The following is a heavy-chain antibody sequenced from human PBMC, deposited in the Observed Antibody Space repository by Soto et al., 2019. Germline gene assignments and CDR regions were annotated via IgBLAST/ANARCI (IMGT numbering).Heavy chain of an antibody. CDR3: ARLGFPGAIYFDS. CDR2: IYPGDSET. CDR1: GYNFTTFW. J-gene: IGHJ4*02. V-gene: IGHV5-51*01. Sequence: GESLKISCKGSGYNFTTFWIGWVRQMPGKGLEWMGIIYPGDSETKYSPDFEGQVTISADRSTNTAYLQWRSLRASDTAMYYCARLGFPGAIYFDSWGLGTLVTVSS.